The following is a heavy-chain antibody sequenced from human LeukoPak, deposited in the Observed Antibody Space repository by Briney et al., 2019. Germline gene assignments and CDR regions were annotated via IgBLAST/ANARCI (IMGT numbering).Heavy chain of an antibody. Sequence: WETLSLTCTVSGGSISSYYWSWIRQPPGKGLEWIGYIYYSGSTNYNPSLKSRVTISVDTSKNQFSLKLSSVTAADTAVYYCARQRGRLYYDFWSGSNDAFDIWGQGTMVTVSS. V-gene: IGHV4-59*01. J-gene: IGHJ3*02. CDR3: ARQRGRLYYDFWSGSNDAFDI. D-gene: IGHD3-3*01. CDR1: GGSISSYY. CDR2: IYYSGST.